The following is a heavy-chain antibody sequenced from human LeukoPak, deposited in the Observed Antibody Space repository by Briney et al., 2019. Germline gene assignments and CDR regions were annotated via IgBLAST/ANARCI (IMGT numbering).Heavy chain of an antibody. CDR2: IRYDGTKT. D-gene: IGHD3-22*01. CDR1: TFTFSDYG. CDR3: ARDSSAYYTFDI. V-gene: IGHV3-30*02. Sequence: GGSLRLSCIGSTFTFSDYGMHWVRQAPGKGLEWVAFIRYDGTKTYYADSAKGRFTISRDNSKNALYLQMNSLRAEDTAVYYCARDSSAYYTFDIWGQGTMVTVSS. J-gene: IGHJ3*02.